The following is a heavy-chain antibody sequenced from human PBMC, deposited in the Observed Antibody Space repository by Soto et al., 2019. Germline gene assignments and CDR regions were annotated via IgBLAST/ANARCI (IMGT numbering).Heavy chain of an antibody. J-gene: IGHJ6*02. V-gene: IGHV4-31*02. D-gene: IGHD3-16*01. CDR3: GRGGRGGMVRGMDV. CDR2: IYYPGST. Sequence: WTWVRLLPGKGLELIGYIYYPGSTYYNPSLNSRITMSLDRSENQFSLKLTSVTAADTAVYYCGRGGRGGMVRGMDVWGQGTTVTVSS.